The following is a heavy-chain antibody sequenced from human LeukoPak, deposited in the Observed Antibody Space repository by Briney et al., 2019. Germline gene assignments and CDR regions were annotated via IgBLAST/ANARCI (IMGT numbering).Heavy chain of an antibody. CDR3: ARGGTYRYGSSDY. CDR1: GYRFANYW. Sequence: GESLKISCKGSGYRFANYWIGWVRRVPEKGLEWMGIIHLSDSDTRYSPSFQGQVTMSVDESISSAYLHWSSLRASDSAIYYCARGGTYRYGSSDYWGQGTLVTVSS. CDR2: IHLSDSDT. D-gene: IGHD5-18*01. V-gene: IGHV5-51*01. J-gene: IGHJ4*02.